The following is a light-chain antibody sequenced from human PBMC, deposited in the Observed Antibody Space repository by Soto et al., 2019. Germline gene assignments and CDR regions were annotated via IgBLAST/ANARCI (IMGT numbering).Light chain of an antibody. CDR3: QQRNRDPLT. CDR1: QGISSY. V-gene: IGKV1-9*01. CDR2: AAS. Sequence: DIQLTPSPSFLSASVGDRVTITCRASQGISSYLAWYQQKPGKAPQLLIYAASTLQSGVPSRFSGSGSGTEFTLPFSSLQPEEFSTYHCQQRNRDPLTCGGGTNVEIK. J-gene: IGKJ4*01.